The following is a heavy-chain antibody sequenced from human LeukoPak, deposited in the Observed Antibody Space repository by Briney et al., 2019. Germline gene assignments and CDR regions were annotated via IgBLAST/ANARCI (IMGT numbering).Heavy chain of an antibody. J-gene: IGHJ4*02. CDR1: GFTFSSYG. Sequence: GRSLRLSCAASGFTFSSYGMHWVRQAPGKGLEWVAVIWYDGSNKYYADSVKGRFTISRDNSKNTLYLQMNSLRAEDTAVYYCARDFNPDSMVLCDWGQGTLVTVSS. CDR2: IWYDGSNK. D-gene: IGHD4/OR15-4a*01. V-gene: IGHV3-33*01. CDR3: ARDFNPDSMVLCD.